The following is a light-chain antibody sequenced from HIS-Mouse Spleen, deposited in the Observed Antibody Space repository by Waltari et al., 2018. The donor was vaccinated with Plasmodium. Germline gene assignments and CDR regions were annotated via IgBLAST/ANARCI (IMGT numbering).Light chain of an antibody. CDR1: SSDVGGSNS. CDR3: SSYAGSNNLV. Sequence: QSALTQPPSASGSPAPSVTISCTGTSSDVGGSNSVSWYHQHPGKAPNLMICEVSKRPSGVPDRFSGSKSGNTASLTVSGLQAEDEADYYCSSYAGSNNLVFGGGTKLTVL. J-gene: IGLJ2*01. V-gene: IGLV2-8*01. CDR2: EVS.